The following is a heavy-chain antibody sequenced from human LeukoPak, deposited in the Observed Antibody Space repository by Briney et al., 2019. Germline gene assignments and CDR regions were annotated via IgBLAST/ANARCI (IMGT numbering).Heavy chain of an antibody. Sequence: PGGSLRLSCAASGFTFSSYAMSWFRQAPGKGLEWVSAISGSGGSTYYADSVKGRFTISRDNSKNTLYLQMNSLRAEDTAVYYCAKDFDYYDSSGSYAFDIWGQGTMVTVSS. CDR2: ISGSGGST. J-gene: IGHJ3*02. CDR1: GFTFSSYA. V-gene: IGHV3-23*01. CDR3: AKDFDYYDSSGSYAFDI. D-gene: IGHD3-22*01.